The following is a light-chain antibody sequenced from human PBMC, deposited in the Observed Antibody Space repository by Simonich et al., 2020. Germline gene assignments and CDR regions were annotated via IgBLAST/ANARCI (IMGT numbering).Light chain of an antibody. CDR1: SSDVGGFNY. Sequence: QSALTQPRSVSGSPGQSVTISCTGTSSDVGGFNYVSWYQQHPGKPPKLMIYDFSKRPSGVPDRFSGSKSGNTASLTISWLQAEDEADYYCCSYAGSYTVFGGGTKLTVL. J-gene: IGLJ3*02. CDR3: CSYAGSYTV. CDR2: DFS. V-gene: IGLV2-11*01.